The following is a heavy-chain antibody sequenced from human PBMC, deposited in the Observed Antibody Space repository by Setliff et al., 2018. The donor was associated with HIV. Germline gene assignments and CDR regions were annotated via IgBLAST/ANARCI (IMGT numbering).Heavy chain of an antibody. Sequence: GESLKISCHLSGYSFVDFWIGWVRQMPGKGLGWVGFIYPGDSDSRYSPSFRGQVTISADKSTTTAYMQWRSLKVSDTAMYYCARQGYGDYWYFDLWGRGTLVTVSS. CDR1: GYSFVDFW. V-gene: IGHV5-51*01. CDR3: ARQGYGDYWYFDL. D-gene: IGHD4-17*01. CDR2: IYPGDSDS. J-gene: IGHJ2*01.